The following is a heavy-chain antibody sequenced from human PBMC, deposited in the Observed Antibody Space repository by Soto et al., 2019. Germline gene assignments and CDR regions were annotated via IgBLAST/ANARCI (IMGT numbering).Heavy chain of an antibody. CDR3: ASHLNFQDPPDYYGMDV. J-gene: IGHJ6*02. CDR1: GGSFSNYF. CDR2: INHSGST. V-gene: IGHV4-34*01. Sequence: SETLSLTCAVYGGSFSNYFWTWIRQPPGKGLEWIGEINHSGSTNYNPSLKSRVTISLDTSKNQFSLKLSSVTAADTAVYYCASHLNFQDPPDYYGMDVWGQGTTVTVSS.